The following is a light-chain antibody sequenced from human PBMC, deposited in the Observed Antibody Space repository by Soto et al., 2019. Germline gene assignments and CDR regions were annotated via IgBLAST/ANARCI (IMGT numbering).Light chain of an antibody. CDR2: GAS. Sequence: LLPQSPGTLPFSPGERATLSCRASHSVSSSYLAWYQQKPGQAPRLLIYGASSTATGIPDRFSGSGSGTDFTLTISRMEPEDFAVYYCQQYGSSPRAFGQGTKVDI. CDR3: QQYGSSPRA. CDR1: HSVSSSY. V-gene: IGKV3-20*01. J-gene: IGKJ1*01.